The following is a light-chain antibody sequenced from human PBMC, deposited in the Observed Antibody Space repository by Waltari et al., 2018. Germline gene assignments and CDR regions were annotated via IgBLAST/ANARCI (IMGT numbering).Light chain of an antibody. Sequence: QSALTQPASVSGSPGQSIIISCTGTSGDIGGYAYVSWYQQHPGKAPKLFIYDVSNRPSGVSDRFSGTKSGNTASLTISGLQVEDEADYYCCSYTNILTWVFGGGTKLTVL. J-gene: IGLJ3*02. CDR2: DVS. CDR3: CSYTNILTWV. V-gene: IGLV2-14*03. CDR1: SGDIGGYAY.